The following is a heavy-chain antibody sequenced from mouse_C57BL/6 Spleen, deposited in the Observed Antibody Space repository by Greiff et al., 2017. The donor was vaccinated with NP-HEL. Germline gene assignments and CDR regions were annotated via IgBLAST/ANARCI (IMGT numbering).Heavy chain of an antibody. J-gene: IGHJ3*01. V-gene: IGHV1-81*01. Sequence: VQRVESGAELARPGASVKLSCKASGYTFTSYGISWVKQRTGQGLEWIGEIYPRSGNTYYNEKFKGKATLTADKSSSTAYMELRSLTSEDSAVYFCARLGFITTVVDPAWFAYWGQGTLVTVSA. D-gene: IGHD1-1*01. CDR2: IYPRSGNT. CDR3: ARLGFITTVVDPAWFAY. CDR1: GYTFTSYG.